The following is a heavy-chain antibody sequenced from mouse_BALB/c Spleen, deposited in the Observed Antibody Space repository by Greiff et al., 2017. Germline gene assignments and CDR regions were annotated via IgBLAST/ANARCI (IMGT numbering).Heavy chain of an antibody. D-gene: IGHD2-3*01. Sequence: EVQLQQSGAELVKPGASVKLSCTASGFNIKDTYMHWVKQRPEQGLEWIGRIDPANGNTKYDPKFQGKATITADTSSNTAYLQLSSLTSEDTAVYYCARQDGYYGFFAYWGQGTLVTVSA. J-gene: IGHJ3*01. V-gene: IGHV14-3*02. CDR2: IDPANGNT. CDR1: GFNIKDTY. CDR3: ARQDGYYGFFAY.